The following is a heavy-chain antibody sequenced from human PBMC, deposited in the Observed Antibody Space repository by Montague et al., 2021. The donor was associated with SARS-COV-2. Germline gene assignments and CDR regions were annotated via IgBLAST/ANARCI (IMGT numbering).Heavy chain of an antibody. J-gene: IGHJ4*02. V-gene: IGHV4-61*02. CDR2: IRTTGHT. CDR1: GASISTGIYY. Sequence: TLSLTCTVSGASISTGIYYWSWIRQPAGKGLEWIGRIRTTGHTDYNSSLESRVFMSVDTSTKQFSLSLTSVTAADTAVYFCARFGSGTLEFDLWGRGTLVTVSS. D-gene: IGHD1-26*01. CDR3: ARFGSGTLEFDL.